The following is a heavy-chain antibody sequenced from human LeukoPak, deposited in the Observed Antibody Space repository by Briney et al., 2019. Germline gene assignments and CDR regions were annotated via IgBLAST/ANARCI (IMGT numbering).Heavy chain of an antibody. CDR1: GYTFTGYY. J-gene: IGHJ6*03. CDR3: ARVFGNSSGWSYYYYMDV. Sequence: GASVKVSCKASGYTFTGYYMHWVRQAPGQGLEWMGWINPNSGGTNYAQKFQGRVTMTRDTSISTAYMELSRLRSDDTAVYYCARVFGNSSGWSYYYYMDVWGKGTTVTVSS. D-gene: IGHD6-19*01. CDR2: INPNSGGT. V-gene: IGHV1-2*02.